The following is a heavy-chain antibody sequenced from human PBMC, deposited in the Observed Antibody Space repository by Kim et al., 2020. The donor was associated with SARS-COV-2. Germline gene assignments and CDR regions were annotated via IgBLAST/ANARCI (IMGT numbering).Heavy chain of an antibody. J-gene: IGHJ5*02. CDR1: GISFSSSW. CDR2: IKQDGNEK. V-gene: IGHV3-7*01. CDR3: AKACCNTRPNWFDP. D-gene: IGHD2-15*01. Sequence: GGSLRLSCAVSGISFSSSWMSWVRQAPGKGLEWVATIKQDGNEKYYVDSVKGRFTISRDNAQNSLYLQMDSLRAEDTAMYYCAKACCNTRPNWFDPWGQGTLVTVSS.